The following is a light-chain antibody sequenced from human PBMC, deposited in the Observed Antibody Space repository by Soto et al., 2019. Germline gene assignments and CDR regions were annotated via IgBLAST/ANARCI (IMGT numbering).Light chain of an antibody. CDR3: MQPLQSWT. V-gene: IGKV2-28*01. J-gene: IGKJ1*01. Sequence: DIVMTQSPLSLPVTPGEPASISCRSSQSLLHSNGYNDLDWYLQKPGQSPQLLIYLGSNRATGVPDRVSGSRSGTDFTLKISRVEAEDVGVYYCMQPLQSWTVGQGTKVEIK. CDR2: LGS. CDR1: QSLLHSNGYND.